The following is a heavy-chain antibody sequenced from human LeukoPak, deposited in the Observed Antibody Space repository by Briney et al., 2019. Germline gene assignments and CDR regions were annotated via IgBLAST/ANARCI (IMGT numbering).Heavy chain of an antibody. CDR3: AKGVTSSSYSALHY. CDR2: FSGSGDNT. J-gene: IGHJ4*02. D-gene: IGHD6-6*01. Sequence: GGSLRLSCAASGFTFSNYAMNWVRQAPGKGLEWVSGFSGSGDNTYCADSVKGRFTISRDSSKNTLYLQMDTLRAEDTAIYHCAKGVTSSSYSALHYWGQGTLVTVSS. V-gene: IGHV3-23*01. CDR1: GFTFSNYA.